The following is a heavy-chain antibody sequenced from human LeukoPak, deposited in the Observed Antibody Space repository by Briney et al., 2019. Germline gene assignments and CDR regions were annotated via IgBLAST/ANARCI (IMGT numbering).Heavy chain of an antibody. D-gene: IGHD6-13*01. CDR2: ISSSSSTI. J-gene: IGHJ6*03. CDR1: GFTFSSYS. Sequence: GGSLRLSCAASGFTFSSYSMNWVRQAPGKGLEWVSYISSSSSTIYYADSVKGRFTISRDNAKNSLYLQMNSLRAEDTAVYYCARGRGRIAAAGTIDYYYMDVWGKGTTVTVSS. V-gene: IGHV3-48*01. CDR3: ARGRGRIAAAGTIDYYYMDV.